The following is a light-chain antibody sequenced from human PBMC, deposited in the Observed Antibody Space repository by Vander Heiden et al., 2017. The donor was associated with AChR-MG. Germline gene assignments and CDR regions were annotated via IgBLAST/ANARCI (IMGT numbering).Light chain of an antibody. CDR1: QSLLHSSNNKNY. Sequence: DIVMTQSPDSLAVSLGERATINCKSSQSLLHSSNNKNYLAWFQQKSGQPPKLLIYWSSTRESGVPDPFSGSGAGTDFTLTISSLQTEDVAVYYCQQYYNIPWTFGQGTKVEIK. V-gene: IGKV4-1*01. CDR3: QQYYNIPWT. J-gene: IGKJ1*01. CDR2: WSS.